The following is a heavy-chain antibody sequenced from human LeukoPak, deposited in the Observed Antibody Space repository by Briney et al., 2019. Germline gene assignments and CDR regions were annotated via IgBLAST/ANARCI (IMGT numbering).Heavy chain of an antibody. Sequence: ASVKVSCKASGYTFTGYYMHWVRQAPGQGLEWMGWINPNSGGTNYAQKFQGRVTMTGDTSISTAYMELSRLRSDDTAVYYCARGFPRGYCSSTSCYSGGYYFSYMDVWGKGTTVTVSS. V-gene: IGHV1-2*02. J-gene: IGHJ6*03. D-gene: IGHD2-2*02. CDR2: INPNSGGT. CDR1: GYTFTGYY. CDR3: ARGFPRGYCSSTSCYSGGYYFSYMDV.